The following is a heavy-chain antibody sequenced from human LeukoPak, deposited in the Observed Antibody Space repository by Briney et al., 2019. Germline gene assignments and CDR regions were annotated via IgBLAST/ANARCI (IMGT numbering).Heavy chain of an antibody. Sequence: PGGSLRLSCAASGFTFSHYSINWVRQAPGKGLEGVPYISSSSSTIYYADSVKGRFTISRDNAKNSLYLQMNSLRAEDTAVYYCARGLYGSGKYYFDYWGQGTLVTVSS. V-gene: IGHV3-48*01. D-gene: IGHD3-10*01. CDR2: ISSSSSTI. J-gene: IGHJ4*02. CDR3: ARGLYGSGKYYFDY. CDR1: GFTFSHYS.